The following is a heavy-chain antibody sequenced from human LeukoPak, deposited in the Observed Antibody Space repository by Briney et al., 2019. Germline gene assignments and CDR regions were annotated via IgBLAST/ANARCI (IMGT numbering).Heavy chain of an antibody. CDR2: IIPIFGTA. Sequence: SVRVSCKASGGTFSGYPISWVRQAPGQGLEWMGGIIPIFGTANYTQKFQGRVTITTDEYTSTVYMELSSLRSEDTAVYYCARGGYYDSSGYFRRPLHFDYWGQGTLVTVSS. J-gene: IGHJ4*02. CDR3: ARGGYYDSSGYFRRPLHFDY. CDR1: GGTFSGYP. D-gene: IGHD3-22*01. V-gene: IGHV1-69*05.